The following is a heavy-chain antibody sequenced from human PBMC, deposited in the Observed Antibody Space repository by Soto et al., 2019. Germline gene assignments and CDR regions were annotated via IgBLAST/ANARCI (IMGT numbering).Heavy chain of an antibody. V-gene: IGHV3-9*01. CDR1: GFRFEDYA. CDR2: IAWNSDII. Sequence: EVQLVESGGGLVQPGRSLRLSCAASGFRFEDYAMHWVRQAPGKGLEWVSGIAWNSDIIGYADSVKGRFTISRDNGKNSLYLQMNSLRPEDTALYYCAKDRYGSAIYGMDVWGQGTTVTVSS. J-gene: IGHJ6*02. CDR3: AKDRYGSAIYGMDV. D-gene: IGHD3-10*01.